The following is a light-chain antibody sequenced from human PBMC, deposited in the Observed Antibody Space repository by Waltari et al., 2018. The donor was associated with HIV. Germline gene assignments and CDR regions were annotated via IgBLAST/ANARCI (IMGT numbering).Light chain of an antibody. CDR1: SSNIGSNP. V-gene: IGLV1-44*01. Sequence: QSVLTPPPSASGTPGQRVTFSCSGSSSNIGSNPVDWYQKLPGTSPRLRIYNNNQGPSGAPDRFSGAKSGTSASLAISGLQSEDEADYYCAAWDDSLNGHVLFGGGTKLTVL. CDR2: NNN. J-gene: IGLJ2*01. CDR3: AAWDDSLNGHVL.